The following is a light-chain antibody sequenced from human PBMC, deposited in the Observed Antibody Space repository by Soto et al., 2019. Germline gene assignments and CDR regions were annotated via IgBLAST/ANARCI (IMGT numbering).Light chain of an antibody. J-gene: IGLJ1*01. CDR1: ASDIGGYTF. CDR3: SAHGGTNPYV. CDR2: DVN. Sequence: QSALTQPPSAAGSPGQSVAISCTGTASDIGGYTFVSGYQQHPDKAPKLLIYDVNKRPSGVPDRFSGSKSGNTASLTVSGLQDEDEADYYCSAHGGTNPYVFGTGTKLTVL. V-gene: IGLV2-8*01.